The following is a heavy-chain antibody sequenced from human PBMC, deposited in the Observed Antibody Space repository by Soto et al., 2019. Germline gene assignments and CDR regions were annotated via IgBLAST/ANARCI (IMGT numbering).Heavy chain of an antibody. CDR1: GYTFSDYG. CDR2: ISAYNGNT. CDR3: ARDLRPFSSGRFDY. Sequence: ASVKVSCKTSGYTFSDYGFSWVRQAPGQGLEWMGWISAYNGNTNYAQKLQGRVTMTTDTSTSTAYMELRSLRSDDTAVYYSARDLRPFSSGRFDYWGQGTLVTVSS. J-gene: IGHJ4*02. V-gene: IGHV1-18*01. D-gene: IGHD6-19*01.